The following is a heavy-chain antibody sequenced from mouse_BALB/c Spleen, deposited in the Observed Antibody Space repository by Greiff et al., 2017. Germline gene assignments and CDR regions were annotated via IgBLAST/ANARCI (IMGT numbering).Heavy chain of an antibody. V-gene: IGHV1S81*02. CDR2: INPSNGGT. Sequence: QVQLKESGAELVKPGASVKLSCKASGYTFTSYYMYWVKQRPGQGLEWIGEINPSNGGTNFNEKFKSKATLTVDKSSSTAYMQLSSLTSEDSAVYYCEARATDAMDYWGQGTSVTVSS. CDR3: EARATDAMDY. J-gene: IGHJ4*01. CDR1: GYTFTSYY. D-gene: IGHD3-1*01.